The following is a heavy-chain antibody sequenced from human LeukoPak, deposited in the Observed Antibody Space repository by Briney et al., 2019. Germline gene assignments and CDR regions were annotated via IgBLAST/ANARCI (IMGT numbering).Heavy chain of an antibody. CDR2: INPNSGGT. CDR3: ARDLDYYGSGSFFNI. V-gene: IGHV1-2*02. D-gene: IGHD3-10*01. Sequence: ASVKVSCKASGYTFTAYSMHWVRQAPGQGLEWMGWINPNSGGTNYAQKFQGRVTMTRDTSITTAYMELSRLRSDDTAVYYCARDLDYYGSGSFFNIWGQGTRVTVSS. J-gene: IGHJ3*02. CDR1: GYTFTAYS.